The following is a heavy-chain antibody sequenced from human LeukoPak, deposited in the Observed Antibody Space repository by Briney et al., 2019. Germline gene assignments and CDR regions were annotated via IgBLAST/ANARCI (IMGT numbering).Heavy chain of an antibody. CDR1: GFTFSIYA. CDR3: ARVYNYVFDY. CDR2: ISGSGDST. D-gene: IGHD3-10*02. V-gene: IGHV3-23*01. J-gene: IGHJ4*02. Sequence: GGSLRLSCAASGFTFSIYAMSWVRQAPGKGLQWVSAISGSGDSTYYADSVKGRFTISRDNSKNTLYLQMNSLRAEDTAVYYCARVYNYVFDYWGQGTLVTVSS.